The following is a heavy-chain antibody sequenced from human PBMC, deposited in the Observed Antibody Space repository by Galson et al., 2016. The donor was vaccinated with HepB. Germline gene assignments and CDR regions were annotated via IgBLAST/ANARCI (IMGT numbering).Heavy chain of an antibody. CDR3: ATWRDGYSLGAFDM. CDR1: EFNLSSYS. CDR2: ISRSSTYI. D-gene: IGHD5-24*01. V-gene: IGHV3-21*01. J-gene: IGHJ3*02. Sequence: SLRLSCAASEFNLSSYSMNWVRQAPGKGLEWVSSISRSSTYIYYADSLKGRFTISRDDAKNSLYLQMHSLRAEDTAVYYCATWRDGYSLGAFDMWGQGTMVTVSS.